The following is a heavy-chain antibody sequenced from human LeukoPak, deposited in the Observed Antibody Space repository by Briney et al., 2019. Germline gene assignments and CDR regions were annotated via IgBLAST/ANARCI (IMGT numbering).Heavy chain of an antibody. CDR2: ISGSGGST. CDR3: AKEELIKGYCSGSSCTSDY. CDR1: GFTFSSYG. V-gene: IGHV3-23*01. Sequence: GGTLRLSCAASGFTFSSYGMSWVRQAPGKGLEWVSAISGSGGSTYYADSVKGRFTISRDNSKNTLYLQMNSLRAEDTAVYYCAKEELIKGYCSGSSCTSDYWGQGTLVTVSS. J-gene: IGHJ4*02. D-gene: IGHD2-15*01.